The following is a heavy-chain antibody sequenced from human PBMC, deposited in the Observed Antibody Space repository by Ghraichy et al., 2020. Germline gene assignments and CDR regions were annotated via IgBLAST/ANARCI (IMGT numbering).Heavy chain of an antibody. CDR2: INHSGST. J-gene: IGHJ6*02. V-gene: IGHV4-34*01. CDR3: ARARITMVRGVIPRYYYYGMDV. D-gene: IGHD3-10*01. Sequence: SETLSLTCAVYGGSFSGYYWSWIRQPPGKGLEWIGEINHSGSTNYNPSLKSRVTISVDTSKNQFSLKLSSVTAADTAVYYCARARITMVRGVIPRYYYYGMDVWGQGTTVTVSS. CDR1: GGSFSGYY.